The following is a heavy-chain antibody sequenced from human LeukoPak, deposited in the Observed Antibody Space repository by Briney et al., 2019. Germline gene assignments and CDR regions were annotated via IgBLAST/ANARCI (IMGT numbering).Heavy chain of an antibody. CDR2: IYYSGST. CDR3: ARGAYYYDSSGYWI. D-gene: IGHD3-22*01. J-gene: IGHJ3*02. Sequence: SQTLSLTCTVSGGSISSYYWSWIRQPPGKGLEWIGYIYYSGSTNYNPSLKSRVTISVDTSKNQFSLKLSSVTAADTAVYYCARGAYYYDSSGYWIWGQGTMVTVSS. V-gene: IGHV4-59*01. CDR1: GGSISSYY.